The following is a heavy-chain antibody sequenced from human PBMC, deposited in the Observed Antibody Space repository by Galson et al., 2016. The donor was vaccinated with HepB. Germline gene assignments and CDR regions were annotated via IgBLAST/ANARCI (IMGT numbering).Heavy chain of an antibody. CDR3: ARSSKVEANFFGRRKGTGHFYLDF. D-gene: IGHD1-26*01. CDR2: INPNSGLT. V-gene: IGHV1-2*06. CDR1: GYTFTDYY. J-gene: IGHJ4*02. Sequence: SVKVSCKASGYTFTDYYIHWVRQAPGHGLEWVGRINPNSGLTNFAQKFQGRVILTRDKSSTTASMELSRLTSGDTALYYCARSSKVEANFFGRRKGTGHFYLDFWGQGTLVTVSP.